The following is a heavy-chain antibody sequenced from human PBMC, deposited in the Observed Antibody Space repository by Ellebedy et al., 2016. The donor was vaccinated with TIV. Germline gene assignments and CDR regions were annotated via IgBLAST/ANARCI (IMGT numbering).Heavy chain of an antibody. D-gene: IGHD3-10*01. V-gene: IGHV3-23*01. CDR2: ISGSGGST. CDR3: AKFLAGSGSSTAYYFDY. J-gene: IGHJ4*02. Sequence: GESLKISXAASGFTFDDYGMSWVRQVPGKGLEWVSAISGSGGSTYYADSVKGRFTISRDNSKNTLYLQMNSLRAEDTAVYYCAKFLAGSGSSTAYYFDYWGQGTLVTVSS. CDR1: GFTFDDYG.